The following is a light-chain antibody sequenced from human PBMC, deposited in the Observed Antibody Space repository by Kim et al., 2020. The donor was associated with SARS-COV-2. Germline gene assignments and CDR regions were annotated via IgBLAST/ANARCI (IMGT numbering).Light chain of an antibody. CDR2: KAS. CDR3: QQHNRYYT. CDR1: QSISSW. V-gene: IGKV1-5*03. J-gene: IGKJ2*01. Sequence: DIQMTQSPSTLSASVGDRVTITCRASQSISSWLAWYQQKPGKAPKLLIYKASSLESGVPSRFSGSGSGTEFTLTISSLQPDDFATYYCQQHNRYYTFGQGTKLEI.